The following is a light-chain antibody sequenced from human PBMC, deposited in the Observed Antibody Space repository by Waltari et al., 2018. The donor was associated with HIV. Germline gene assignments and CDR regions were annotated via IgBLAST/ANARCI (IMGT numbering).Light chain of an antibody. CDR2: RDY. CDR3: VAWDDSLSGYV. J-gene: IGLJ1*01. V-gene: IGLV1-47*01. CDR1: NSIVGSKP. Sequence: SVLTHPPSASGTLGQRVTISFPGRNSIVGSKPVYCFQQVPGTAPKLLIYRDYQRRSGIPDRFSGSKSGASASLTISGLRSEDEADYYCVAWDDSLSGYVFGTGTKVSVL.